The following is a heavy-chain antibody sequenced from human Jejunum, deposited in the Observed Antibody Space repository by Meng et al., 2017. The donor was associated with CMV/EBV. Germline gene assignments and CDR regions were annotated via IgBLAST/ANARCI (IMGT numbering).Heavy chain of an antibody. CDR1: GFTVSTSY. V-gene: IGHV3-53*01. CDR2: IYSGGSS. Sequence: EVQLVESXXGXIQPGXXLXLSCAASGFTVSTSYMSWVRQAPGKGLEWVSVIYSGGSSYYADSVKGRFTISRDNFKNTLSLQMNSLRADDTAVYYCARGGAAAGSESWGQGTLVTVSS. CDR3: ARGGAAAGSES. D-gene: IGHD6-13*01. J-gene: IGHJ4*02.